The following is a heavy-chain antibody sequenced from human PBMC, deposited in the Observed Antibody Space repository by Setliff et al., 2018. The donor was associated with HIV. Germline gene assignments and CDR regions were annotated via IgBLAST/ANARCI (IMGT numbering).Heavy chain of an antibody. J-gene: IGHJ3*02. Sequence: SVKVSCKASGGTFSSYAISWVRQAPGQGLEWMGGIIPIFGTANYAQKFQGRVTITTDESTSTAYMELSSLRSEDTAVYYCARDGRLLNAFDIGGQGTMVTVSS. CDR3: ARDGRLLNAFDI. CDR2: IIPIFGTA. D-gene: IGHD2-15*01. V-gene: IGHV1-69*05. CDR1: GGTFSSYA.